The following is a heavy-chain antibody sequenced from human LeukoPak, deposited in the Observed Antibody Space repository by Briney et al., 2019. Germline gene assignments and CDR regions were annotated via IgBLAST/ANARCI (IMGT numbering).Heavy chain of an antibody. CDR1: GFMFTSYW. J-gene: IGHJ4*02. V-gene: IGHV3-7*01. CDR2: INQDGSAK. D-gene: IGHD4-17*01. Sequence: SGGSLRLSCAASGFMFTSYWMSWVRQAPGKGLEWVANINQDGSAKYYVDSVKGRFTISRDNAKNSLYLQMNSLRAEDTAVYYCARDQYGDYGGFDYWGQGTLVTVSS. CDR3: ARDQYGDYGGFDY.